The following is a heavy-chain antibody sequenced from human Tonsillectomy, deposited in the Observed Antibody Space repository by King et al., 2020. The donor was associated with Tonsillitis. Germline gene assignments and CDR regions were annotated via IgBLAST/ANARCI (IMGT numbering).Heavy chain of an antibody. J-gene: IGHJ4*02. CDR3: ATSTVTTDAYFGY. CDR1: GFTFSTYS. D-gene: IGHD4-11*01. V-gene: IGHV3-21*01. CDR2: ITSSSSYI. Sequence: VQLVESGGGLVKPGGSLRLSCAASGFTFSTYSMNWVRQAPGKGLEWVSSITSSSSYIYCADSVKGRFTISRDNAKNSLYLQMNSLRAEDTAVYYCATSTVTTDAYFGYWGQGTLVTVSS.